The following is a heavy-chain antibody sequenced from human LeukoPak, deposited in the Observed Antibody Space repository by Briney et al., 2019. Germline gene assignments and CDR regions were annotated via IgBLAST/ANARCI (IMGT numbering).Heavy chain of an antibody. Sequence: ASVKVSCKASGYTFTSYGISWARQAPGQGLEWMGWISAYNGNTNYAQKLQGRVTMTTDTSTSTAYMELRSLRSDDTAVYYCASELGYCSGGSCYYWFDPWGQGTLVTVSS. CDR2: ISAYNGNT. V-gene: IGHV1-18*01. CDR1: GYTFTSYG. J-gene: IGHJ5*02. CDR3: ASELGYCSGGSCYYWFDP. D-gene: IGHD2-15*01.